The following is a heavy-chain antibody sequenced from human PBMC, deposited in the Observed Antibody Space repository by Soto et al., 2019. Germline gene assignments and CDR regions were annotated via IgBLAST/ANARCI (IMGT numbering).Heavy chain of an antibody. CDR1: GGTFSSYN. Sequence: QGQLVQSWAEVKKHGSSVKVSCKASGGTFSSYNISWVRQAPGQGLEWMGRIIPLLGIANYAQKFNGRVTIPADKPTSTPSRELRRLTSEHTAAYYCARMHGGGWCPHGLGYEPWGKRTLVSVSS. J-gene: IGHJ5*02. D-gene: IGHD6-19*01. CDR3: ARMHGGGWCPHGLGYEP. CDR2: IIPLLGIA. V-gene: IGHV1-69*02.